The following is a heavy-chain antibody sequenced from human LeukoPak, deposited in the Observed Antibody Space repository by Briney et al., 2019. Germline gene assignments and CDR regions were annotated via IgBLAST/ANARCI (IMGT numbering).Heavy chain of an antibody. CDR1: GFTFSSYA. J-gene: IGHJ4*02. D-gene: IGHD6-13*01. Sequence: PGGSLRLSCSASGFTFSSYAMHWVRQAPGKGLEYVSAISSNGGSTYYADSVKGRFTISRDNAKDTLYLQMNSLRAEDTAVYYCARGTCSRPDDWGQGTLVTVSS. CDR3: ARGTCSRPDD. CDR2: ISSNGGST. V-gene: IGHV3-64*04.